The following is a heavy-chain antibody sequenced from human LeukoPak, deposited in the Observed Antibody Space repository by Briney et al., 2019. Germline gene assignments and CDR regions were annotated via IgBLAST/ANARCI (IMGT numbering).Heavy chain of an antibody. V-gene: IGHV4-39*01. CDR2: IYYSGST. CDR3: ARHVRQQLPPKAFDY. J-gene: IGHJ4*02. CDR1: GGSISSGIYY. Sequence: SETLSLTCTVSGGSISSGIYYWGWIRQPPGKGLEWIGSIYYSGSTYYNPSLKGRVTISVDTSKNQLSLKLNSVTAADTAVYYCARHVRQQLPPKAFDYWGQGTLVTVSS. D-gene: IGHD6-13*01.